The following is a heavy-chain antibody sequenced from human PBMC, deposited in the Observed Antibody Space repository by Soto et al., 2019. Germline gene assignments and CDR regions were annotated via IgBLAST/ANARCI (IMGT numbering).Heavy chain of an antibody. Sequence: GGSLRLSCAASGFTFSNYGMHWVRQAPGKGLEWVAVISYDGSNKYYADSVKGRFTISRDNSKNTLYLQMNNLRPEDTAVYYCAKDLDIGMVRWYGMDVWGQGTTVTVSS. J-gene: IGHJ6*01. CDR2: ISYDGSNK. D-gene: IGHD5-18*01. V-gene: IGHV3-30*18. CDR3: AKDLDIGMVRWYGMDV. CDR1: GFTFSNYG.